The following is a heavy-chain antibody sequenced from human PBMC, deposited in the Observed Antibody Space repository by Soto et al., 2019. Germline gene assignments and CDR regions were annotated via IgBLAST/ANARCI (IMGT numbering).Heavy chain of an antibody. Sequence: PSETLSLTCTVSGDSITSGDYYWSWVRQPPGKGLEWIGYILYSGSTYYKASLKSRVTISLDMSRNQFSLKLTSVTAADTAVYYCARAEVAVAGSGWFDAWGHGTLVTVS. CDR1: GDSITSGDYY. CDR3: ARAEVAVAGSGWFDA. D-gene: IGHD6-19*01. J-gene: IGHJ5*01. V-gene: IGHV4-30-4*01. CDR2: ILYSGST.